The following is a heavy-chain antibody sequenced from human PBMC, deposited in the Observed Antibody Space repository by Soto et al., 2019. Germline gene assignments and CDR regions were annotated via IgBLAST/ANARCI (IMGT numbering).Heavy chain of an antibody. CDR2: IIPILGIA. D-gene: IGHD2-15*01. CDR1: GGTFSSYT. V-gene: IGHV1-69*04. CDR3: AREGYCSGGSCYSVPARTKVYYYGMDV. J-gene: IGHJ6*02. Sequence: GASVKVSCKASGGTFSSYTISWVRQAPGQGLEWMGRIIPILGIANYAQKFQGRVTITRDTSASTAYMELSSLRSEDTAVYYCAREGYCSGGSCYSVPARTKVYYYGMDVWGQGTTVTVSS.